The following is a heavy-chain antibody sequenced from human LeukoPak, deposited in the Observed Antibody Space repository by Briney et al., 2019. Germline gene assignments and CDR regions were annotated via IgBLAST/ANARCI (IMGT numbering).Heavy chain of an antibody. V-gene: IGHV1-2*02. Sequence: ASVKVSCKASGYTFSGYYMHWVRQAPGQGLEWMGWINPNSGGTYYAQKFQGSVTMTRDTSISTAYMELSRLRSDDTAVYYCAREHFVNAAYSGHDFDYWGQGTLVTVSS. CDR2: INPNSGGT. J-gene: IGHJ4*02. CDR3: AREHFVNAAYSGHDFDY. D-gene: IGHD5-12*01. CDR1: GYTFSGYY.